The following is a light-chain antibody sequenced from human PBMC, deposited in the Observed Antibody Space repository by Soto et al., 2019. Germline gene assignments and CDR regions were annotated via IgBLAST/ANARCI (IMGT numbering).Light chain of an antibody. CDR3: HQLNRYPT. CDR1: QSMSTY. J-gene: IGKJ4*01. Sequence: IQVTQSPSSLSASVGDRITITCRASQSMSTYLAWYQQKPGKAPKLLIYAAYTLQSGVPSRFSGGGSGTDFTLTISSLQPEDFATYYCHQLNRYPTFGGGTKVEIK. V-gene: IGKV1-9*01. CDR2: AAY.